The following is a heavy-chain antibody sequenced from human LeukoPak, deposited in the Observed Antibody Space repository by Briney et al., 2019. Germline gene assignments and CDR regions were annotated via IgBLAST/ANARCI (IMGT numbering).Heavy chain of an antibody. Sequence: SVKVSCKASGGTFSSYAISWVRQAPGQGLEWMGRIIPILGIANYAQKFQGRVTMTRDTSTSTVYMELSSLRSEDTAVYYCARDLRFGGSFGATRDYWGQGTLVTVSS. CDR2: IIPILGIA. CDR1: GGTFSSYA. D-gene: IGHD1-26*01. J-gene: IGHJ4*02. V-gene: IGHV1-69*04. CDR3: ARDLRFGGSFGATRDY.